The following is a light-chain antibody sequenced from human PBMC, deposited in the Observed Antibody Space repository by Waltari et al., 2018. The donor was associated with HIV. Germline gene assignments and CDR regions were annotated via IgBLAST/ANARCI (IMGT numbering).Light chain of an antibody. CDR2: EVS. J-gene: IGLJ1*01. CDR3: CSYAGSSTFYV. CDR1: SSDVGSYNL. V-gene: IGLV2-23*02. Sequence: QSALTQPASVSGSPGQSITISCTGTSSDVGSYNLVSWYQQHPGKAPKLMIYEVSKRPSGVSNRVSGAKSGNTASLTSSGLQAEDEADYYCCSYAGSSTFYVFGTGTKVTVL.